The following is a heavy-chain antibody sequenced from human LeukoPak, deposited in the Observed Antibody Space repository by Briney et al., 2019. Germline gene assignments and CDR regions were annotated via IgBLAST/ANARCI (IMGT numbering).Heavy chain of an antibody. CDR2: IASDGSST. V-gene: IGHV3-74*01. J-gene: IGHJ4*02. CDR3: ARGRPHGNDY. Sequence: PSGGSLRLSCAASGFTFSSYWMSWVRQAPGKGLVWVSRIASDGSSTTYADSVKGRFSISRGNAKNTLYLQMNSLRVEDTAVYYCARGRPHGNDYWGQGTLVTVSS. D-gene: IGHD4-23*01. CDR1: GFTFSSYW.